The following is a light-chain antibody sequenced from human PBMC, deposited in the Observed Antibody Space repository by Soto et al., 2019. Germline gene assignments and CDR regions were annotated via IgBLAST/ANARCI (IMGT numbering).Light chain of an antibody. Sequence: QSALTQPPSASGSPGQSVTISCTGSSSDVGGYNYVSWYRQHPGKAPKLMIYEVTKRPAGVPDRFSGSRSGNTASLTVSGLQAEDEADYYCSSYACSNNYVFGTGTKLTVL. CDR1: SSDVGGYNY. V-gene: IGLV2-8*01. CDR2: EVT. CDR3: SSYACSNNYV. J-gene: IGLJ1*01.